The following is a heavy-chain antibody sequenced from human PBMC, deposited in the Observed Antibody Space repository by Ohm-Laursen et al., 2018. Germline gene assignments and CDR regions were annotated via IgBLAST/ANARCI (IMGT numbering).Heavy chain of an antibody. Sequence: SLRLSCAASGFTFSNYAMNWVRQAPGKGLEWVSIITGDGGDTDYADSAKGRFIISRDNSKNTLYLQMNSLRAEDTAVYYCARGPLFGSYNWFDPWGQGTLVTVSS. CDR1: GFTFSNYA. D-gene: IGHD3-10*02. V-gene: IGHV3-23*01. CDR3: ARGPLFGSYNWFDP. J-gene: IGHJ5*02. CDR2: ITGDGGDT.